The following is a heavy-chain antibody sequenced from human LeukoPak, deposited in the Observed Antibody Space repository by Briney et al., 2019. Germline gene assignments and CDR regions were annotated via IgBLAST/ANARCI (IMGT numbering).Heavy chain of an antibody. J-gene: IGHJ4*02. D-gene: IGHD3-22*01. CDR3: ARARAWHDTSGFYFDY. CDR1: GGSISGYY. CDR2: IYKSGSGTT. V-gene: IGHV4-59*01. Sequence: SETLSLTCTVSGGSISGYYCFWIRQPPGEGLESIGYIYKSGSGTTNYSPSLKSRVIISVDTAKNQFSLKLSSVTVADTAVYYCARARAWHDTSGFYFDYWGQGSQVTVAS.